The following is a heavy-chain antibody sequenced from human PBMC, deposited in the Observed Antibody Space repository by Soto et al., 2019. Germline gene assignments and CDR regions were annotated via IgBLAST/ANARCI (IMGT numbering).Heavy chain of an antibody. CDR2: IGAYGSDT. J-gene: IGHJ1*01. Sequence: ASVKVSCKASGYSFPNYGICWVRQAPGQGLEWVGWIGAYGSDTDYAQKFQGRVTMTSDTSTRTAYLELRNLRSDDTAVYYCARAGATMSLKKYFLHWAQGTVVTVSS. CDR1: GYSFPNYG. CDR3: ARAGATMSLKKYFLH. V-gene: IGHV1-18*01. D-gene: IGHD7-27*01.